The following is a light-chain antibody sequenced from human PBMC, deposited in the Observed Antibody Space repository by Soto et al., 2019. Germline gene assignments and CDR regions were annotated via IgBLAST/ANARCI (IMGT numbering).Light chain of an antibody. V-gene: IGKV3-15*01. CDR3: QQYSIWPPIT. Sequence: IVMTQSPATLSVSPGERATLSCRASEVVTTNLAWYQQKPGQAPRLLIYGASTRAAGIPARFSGSGSGTEFTLTISSLQSEDFAVYYCQQYSIWPPITFGQGTRLEIK. CDR2: GAS. J-gene: IGKJ5*01. CDR1: EVVTTN.